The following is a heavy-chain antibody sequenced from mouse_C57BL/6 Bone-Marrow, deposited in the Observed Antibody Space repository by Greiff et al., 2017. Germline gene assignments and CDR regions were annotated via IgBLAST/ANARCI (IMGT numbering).Heavy chain of an antibody. J-gene: IGHJ3*01. V-gene: IGHV14-4*01. CDR1: GFNITDDY. Sequence: DVKRQESGAELVRPGASVKLSCTASGFNITDDYMHWVKQRPEQGLEWIGWIDPENGDTEYASKFQGKATITVDTSSNTAYLQLSSLTSEDTAVCYCTSRYCLFDYWGQGTLVTVSA. CDR3: TSRYCLFDY. CDR2: IDPENGDT.